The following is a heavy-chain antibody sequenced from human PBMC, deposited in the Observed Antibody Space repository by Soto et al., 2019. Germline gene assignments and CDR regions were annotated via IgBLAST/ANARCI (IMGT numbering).Heavy chain of an antibody. D-gene: IGHD3-10*01. Sequence: ASVKVSCKVSGCSLNELCMHWVRQPPGKGLEWIGGFDPEEGKMIYAQNFQGRVTMTEDTSTDTAYMELNSLTSEDTAIYYCATDLGVALAPLSILYFQQWGQGTVVTVSS. J-gene: IGHJ1*01. CDR2: FDPEEGKM. CDR1: GCSLNELC. V-gene: IGHV1-24*01. CDR3: ATDLGVALAPLSILYFQQ.